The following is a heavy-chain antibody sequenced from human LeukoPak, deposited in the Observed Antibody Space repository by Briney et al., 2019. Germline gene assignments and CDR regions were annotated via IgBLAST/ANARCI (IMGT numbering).Heavy chain of an antibody. V-gene: IGHV4-59*01. CDR3: ARFWSGFDY. J-gene: IGHJ4*02. CDR1: GDSISGYK. Sequence: PSETLSLTCTVSGDSISGYKWAWIRHPPGTGLEWIGYIYDTGTTNYSPSLKSRVTISVDRSRNQFSLELRSVTAADTAVYYCARFWSGFDYWGQGALVTVSS. D-gene: IGHD3-3*01. CDR2: IYDTGTT.